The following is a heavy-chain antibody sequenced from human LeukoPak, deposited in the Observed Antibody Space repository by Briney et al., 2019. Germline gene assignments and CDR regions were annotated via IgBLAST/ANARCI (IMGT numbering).Heavy chain of an antibody. Sequence: SETLSLTCAVYGGSFSGYYWSWIRQPPGKGLEWIGEINHSGSTNYNPSLKSRVTISVDTSKNQFSLKLSSVTAADTAVYYCARECGSRTVVVPAAWGAIWFDPWGQGTLVTVSS. V-gene: IGHV4-34*01. CDR1: GGSFSGYY. CDR3: ARECGSRTVVVPAAWGAIWFDP. J-gene: IGHJ5*02. D-gene: IGHD2-2*01. CDR2: INHSGST.